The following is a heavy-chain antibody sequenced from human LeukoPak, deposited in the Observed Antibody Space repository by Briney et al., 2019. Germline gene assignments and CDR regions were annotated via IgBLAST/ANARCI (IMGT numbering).Heavy chain of an antibody. CDR2: ISHDGSTK. V-gene: IGHV3-30*18. CDR3: AKDRGYFYYGMDV. Sequence: GGSLRLSCAASGFNFNNNGIRWVRQAPGKGLEWVAVISHDGSTKYYADSVKGRFTISRDNSKNTLYLQVNSLRAEDTAVYYCAKDRGYFYYGMDVWGQGTAVTVSS. J-gene: IGHJ6*02. CDR1: GFNFNNNG.